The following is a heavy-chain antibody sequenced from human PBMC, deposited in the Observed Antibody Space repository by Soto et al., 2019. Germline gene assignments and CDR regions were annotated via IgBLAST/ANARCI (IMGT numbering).Heavy chain of an antibody. CDR1: GYSFTSYW. D-gene: IGHD6-13*01. Sequence: PVESLKISCKGSGYSFTSYWIGWVRQMPGKGLEWMGIIYPGDSDTRYSPSFQGQVTISADKSISTAYLQWSSLKASDTDMYYCARRTSSWYLGRNWFGPCRQGTMVTASS. CDR2: IYPGDSDT. J-gene: IGHJ5*02. CDR3: ARRTSSWYLGRNWFGP. V-gene: IGHV5-51*01.